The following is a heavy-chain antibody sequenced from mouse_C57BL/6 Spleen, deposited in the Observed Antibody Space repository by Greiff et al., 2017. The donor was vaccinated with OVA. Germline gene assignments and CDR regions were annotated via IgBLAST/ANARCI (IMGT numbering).Heavy chain of an antibody. CDR3: AREEKCYDAGYYAMDY. J-gene: IGHJ4*01. Sequence: QVQLQQPGAELVMPGASVKLSCKASGYTFTSYWMHWVKQRPGQGLEWIGEIDPSDSYTNYNQKFKGKSTLTVDKSSSTAYMQLSSLTSEDSAVYYCAREEKCYDAGYYAMDYWGQGTSVTVSS. V-gene: IGHV1-69*01. CDR1: GYTFTSYW. CDR2: IDPSDSYT. D-gene: IGHD2-12*01.